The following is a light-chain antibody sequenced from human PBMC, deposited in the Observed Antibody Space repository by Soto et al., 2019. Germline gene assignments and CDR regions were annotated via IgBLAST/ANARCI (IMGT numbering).Light chain of an antibody. J-gene: IGLJ2*01. V-gene: IGLV2-14*01. CDR2: DVS. CDR3: SSHTGSTVV. Sequence: QSALTQPASVSGSPGQSITISCTGTSSDVGTYNYVSWYQQHPGKAPKLMIYDVSNRPSGVSNRFSGSKSGNTASLTISGLQAEDEAAYYCSSHTGSTVVFGGGTKLTVL. CDR1: SSDVGTYNY.